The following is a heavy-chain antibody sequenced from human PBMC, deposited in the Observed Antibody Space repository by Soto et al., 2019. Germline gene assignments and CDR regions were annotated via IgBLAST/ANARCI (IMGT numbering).Heavy chain of an antibody. D-gene: IGHD2-2*01. CDR1: GFTFSSYG. CDR3: AKDKGGGYCSSTSCYDFDY. J-gene: IGHJ4*02. CDR2: ISYDGNNK. V-gene: IGHV3-30*18. Sequence: QVQLVESGGGVVQPGRSLRLSCAASGFTFSSYGMHWVRQAPGKGLEWVAVISYDGNNKYYADSVKGRFTISRDNSKNTLYMQINSLRAEDTAVYYCAKDKGGGYCSSTSCYDFDYWGQGTLVTVSS.